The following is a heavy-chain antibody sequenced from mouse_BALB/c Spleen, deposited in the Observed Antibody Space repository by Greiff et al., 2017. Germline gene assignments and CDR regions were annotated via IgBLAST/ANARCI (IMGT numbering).Heavy chain of an antibody. Sequence: VQLQQSGPELVKPGASVKMSCKASGYTFTSYVMHWVKQKPGQGLEWIRYINPYNDGTKYNENFNGKATLTSDKSSRTAYMELSSLTSEDSAVYYCARSLRGYYAVDYWGQGTSVTVSS. D-gene: IGHD1-1*01. V-gene: IGHV1-14*01. J-gene: IGHJ4*01. CDR2: INPYNDGT. CDR3: ARSLRGYYAVDY. CDR1: GYTFTSYV.